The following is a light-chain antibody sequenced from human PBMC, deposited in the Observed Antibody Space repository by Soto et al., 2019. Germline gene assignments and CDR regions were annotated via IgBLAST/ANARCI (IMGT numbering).Light chain of an antibody. V-gene: IGKV1-5*01. CDR2: DAS. CDR1: QNIGSW. CDR3: QQSYSSPPWT. J-gene: IGKJ1*01. Sequence: DVQMTQSPSTLSASVGDRVTITCRASQNIGSWLAWYQQKPGRAPKLLIYDASSLESGVPSRFSGSGSGRDFTLTISSLRPEDIATYFCQQSYSSPPWTFGQGTKVDIK.